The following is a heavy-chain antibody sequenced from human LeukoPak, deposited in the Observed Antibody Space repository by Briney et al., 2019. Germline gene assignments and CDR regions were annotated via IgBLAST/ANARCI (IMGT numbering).Heavy chain of an antibody. D-gene: IGHD4-23*01. CDR1: GFTFSSYA. CDR3: AGGGSGGTIWREIDY. CDR2: ISYNGDNE. J-gene: IGHJ4*02. Sequence: HPGGSLRLSCAVSGFTFSSYAMHWVRQAPGKGLEWVTLISYNGDNEYYADSVRGRFTISRDNSKNALYLQMNSLRPDDTAVYYCAGGGSGGTIWREIDYWGRGTLVAVS. V-gene: IGHV3-30-3*01.